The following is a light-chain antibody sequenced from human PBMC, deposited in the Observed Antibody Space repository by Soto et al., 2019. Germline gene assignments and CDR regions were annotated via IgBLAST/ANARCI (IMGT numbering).Light chain of an antibody. CDR2: AAS. CDR3: QQSYSTPHT. V-gene: IGKV1-39*01. Sequence: IQMTQSPSSLSASQGDTVTITWRATQTISTILNWYQHKPGKAPNLLIYAASSLQSGVPSRFSGSGYGTDFNLTISSLQTEDFATYYCQQSYSTPHTFGQGTRLEIK. CDR1: QTISTI. J-gene: IGKJ5*01.